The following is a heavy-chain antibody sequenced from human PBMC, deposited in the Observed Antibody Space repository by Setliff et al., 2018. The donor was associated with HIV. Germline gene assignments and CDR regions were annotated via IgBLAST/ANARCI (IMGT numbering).Heavy chain of an antibody. CDR2: VFYTGFA. D-gene: IGHD5-12*01. J-gene: IGHJ4*02. V-gene: IGHV4-59*08. Sequence: SETLSLTCTVSGDPIRGYYWSWIRQPPGKGLEWMGYVFYTGFAAYNPSLKSRLTISVDTSKSQFSLTLTSVTAADTAVYYCARQMPIPGIAITPVDYWGQGALVTVSS. CDR1: GDPIRGYY. CDR3: ARQMPIPGIAITPVDY.